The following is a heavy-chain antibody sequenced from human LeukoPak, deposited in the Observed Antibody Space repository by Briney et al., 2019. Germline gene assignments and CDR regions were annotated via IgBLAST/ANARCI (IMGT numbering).Heavy chain of an antibody. CDR3: ARDSSYGGFDY. D-gene: IGHD4-17*01. CDR1: GGSINSGSYY. Sequence: PSQTLSLTCTVSGGSINSGSYYWTWIRQPAGKGLEWIGHIYTSGSTNYNPSLKSRVTISVDTSKNKFSLKLTSVTAADTAVYYCARDSSYGGFDYWGQGTLVTVSS. J-gene: IGHJ4*02. V-gene: IGHV4-61*09. CDR2: IYTSGST.